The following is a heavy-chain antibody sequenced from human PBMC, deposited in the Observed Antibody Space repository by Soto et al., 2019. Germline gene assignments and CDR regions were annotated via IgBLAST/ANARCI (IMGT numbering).Heavy chain of an antibody. D-gene: IGHD2-2*01. CDR1: GGTFSSYA. V-gene: IGHV1-69*13. J-gene: IGHJ6*02. Sequence: SVKVSCKASGGTFSSYAISWVRQAPGQGLEWMGGIIPIFGTANYAQKFQGRVTITADESTSTAYMELSSLRSEDTAVYYCARGNPDLRYCSSTSCHYGMDVWGQGTTVTVSS. CDR2: IIPIFGTA. CDR3: ARGNPDLRYCSSTSCHYGMDV.